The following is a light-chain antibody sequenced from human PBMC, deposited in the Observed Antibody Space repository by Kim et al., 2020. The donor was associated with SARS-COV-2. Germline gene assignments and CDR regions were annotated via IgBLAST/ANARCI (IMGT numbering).Light chain of an antibody. Sequence: LSPGDTATLSCRASQSISSALLAWYQQRPGQAPRPLMSGASIRATGIPDRFSGSGSGTDFTLTISRLETDDFAVYYCQQYGTTPLTFGGGTKVEI. CDR3: QQYGTTPLT. J-gene: IGKJ4*01. CDR1: QSISSAL. CDR2: GAS. V-gene: IGKV3-20*01.